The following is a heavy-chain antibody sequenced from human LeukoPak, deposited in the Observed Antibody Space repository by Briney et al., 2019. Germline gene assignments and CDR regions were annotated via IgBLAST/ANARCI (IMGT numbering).Heavy chain of an antibody. Sequence: AGGSLRLSCAASGFTFDDYAMHWVRQAPGKGLEWVSGISWNSGSIGYADSVKGRFTISRDNAKNSLYLQMSSLRAEDTALYYCAKDLASTAMAPDYWGQGTLVTVSS. D-gene: IGHD5-18*01. CDR3: AKDLASTAMAPDY. CDR1: GFTFDDYA. CDR2: ISWNSGSI. V-gene: IGHV3-9*01. J-gene: IGHJ4*02.